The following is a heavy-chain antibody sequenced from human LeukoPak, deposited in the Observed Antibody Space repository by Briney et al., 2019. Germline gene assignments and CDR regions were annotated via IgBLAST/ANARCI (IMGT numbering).Heavy chain of an antibody. D-gene: IGHD2-21*02. CDR1: GFTFGDYA. J-gene: IGHJ2*01. Sequence: GGSLRLSCTASGFTFGDYAMGWFRQAPGKGLEWVGFIRSKAYGGTTEYAASVKGRFTISRDDSKSIAYLQMNSLKTEDTAVYYCTRVPDAYCGGDCRDWYFDLWGRGTLVTVSS. CDR2: IRSKAYGGTT. CDR3: TRVPDAYCGGDCRDWYFDL. V-gene: IGHV3-49*03.